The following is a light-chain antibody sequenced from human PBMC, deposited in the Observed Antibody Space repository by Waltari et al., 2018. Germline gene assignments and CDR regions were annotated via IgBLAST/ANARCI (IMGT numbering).Light chain of an antibody. J-gene: IGLJ2*01. CDR3: SSYTSSGVV. CDR1: GSEVGRYDY. V-gene: IGLV2-14*01. CDR2: DVY. Sequence: QSALTQPASVSGSPGQAIIISCSSTGSEVGRYDYFAWYQQYPGKAPRLIIYDVYNRPSGVSNRFSGSKSDNTASLTISGLQAEDESVYYCSSYTSSGVVFGGGTKLTVL.